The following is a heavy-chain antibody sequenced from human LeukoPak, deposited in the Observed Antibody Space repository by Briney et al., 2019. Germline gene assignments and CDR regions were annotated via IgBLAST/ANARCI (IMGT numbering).Heavy chain of an antibody. J-gene: IGHJ6*02. V-gene: IGHV4-39*01. Sequence: PSETLSLTCTVSGGSISGSSYYWGWIRQPPGKVLEWIGSIYYSGSTYYNPSLKSRVTISVDTSKNQFSLKLSSVTAADTAVYYCARGSMVRGVIDYYYYGMDVWGRGTTVTVSS. CDR3: ARGSMVRGVIDYYYYGMDV. CDR2: IYYSGST. CDR1: GGSISGSSYY. D-gene: IGHD3-10*01.